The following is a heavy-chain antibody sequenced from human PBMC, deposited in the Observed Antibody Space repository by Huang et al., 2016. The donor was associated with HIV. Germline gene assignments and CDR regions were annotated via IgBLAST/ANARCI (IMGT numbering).Heavy chain of an antibody. J-gene: IGHJ2*01. CDR2: NNNGGRT. CDR1: GGSFTNYY. CDR3: VRGPRYVSADWYARLRNYWFFDL. Sequence: QQQLQQWGAGLLKPSETLSLTCAVYGGSFTNYYWGWIRQPPGKGLEWIGENNNGGRTKYSPSLKSRVTISLDTSKNQVSLKLTSVSAADTAVYYCVRGPRYVSADWYARLRNYWFFDLWGRGSLVSVSS. D-gene: IGHD3-9*01. V-gene: IGHV4-34*01.